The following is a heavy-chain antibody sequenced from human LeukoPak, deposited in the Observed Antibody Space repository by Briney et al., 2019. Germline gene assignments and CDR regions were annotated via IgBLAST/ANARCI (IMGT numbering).Heavy chain of an antibody. CDR3: AKDPSGWYYYGMDV. CDR1: GFTFSSYA. CDR2: ISGSGGST. Sequence: GGSLRLSCAASGFTFSSYAMSWVRQAPGKGLEWVSGISGSGGSTHYADSVKGRFTISRDNSKNTLYLQMNSLRAEDTAVYYCAKDPSGWYYYGMDVWGQGTTVTVSS. V-gene: IGHV3-23*01. J-gene: IGHJ6*02. D-gene: IGHD6-19*01.